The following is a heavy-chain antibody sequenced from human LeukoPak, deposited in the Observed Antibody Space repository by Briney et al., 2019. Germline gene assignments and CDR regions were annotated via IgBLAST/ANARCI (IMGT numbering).Heavy chain of an antibody. CDR3: ARDRLLNYYDSSGYLRYYYYGMDV. Sequence: GGSLRLSCAASGFTFSSYSMNWVRQAPGKGLEWVSYISSSSSTIYYADSVKGRFTISRDNAKNSLYLQMNSLRAEDTAVYYCARDRLLNYYDSSGYLRYYYYGMDVWGQGTTVTVSS. J-gene: IGHJ6*02. CDR2: ISSSSSTI. D-gene: IGHD3-22*01. CDR1: GFTFSSYS. V-gene: IGHV3-48*04.